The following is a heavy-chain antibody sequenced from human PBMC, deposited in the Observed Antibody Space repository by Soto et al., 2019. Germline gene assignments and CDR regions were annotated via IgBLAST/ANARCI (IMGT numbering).Heavy chain of an antibody. V-gene: IGHV4-38-2*01. CDR3: ARSPNGDYENFEY. CDR1: GSSVSSGYY. D-gene: IGHD4-17*01. CDR2: VFHNGNT. Sequence: PSETLSLTCGVSGSSVSSGYYWGWIRQPPGKGLECIGSVFHNGNTYYNPSLRSRVTMSTDTSKNQFSLRLASVAAADTAVYYCARSPNGDYENFEYWGPGTLVTVSS. J-gene: IGHJ4*02.